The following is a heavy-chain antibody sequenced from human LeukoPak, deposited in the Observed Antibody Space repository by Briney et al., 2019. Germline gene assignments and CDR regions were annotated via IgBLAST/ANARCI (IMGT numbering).Heavy chain of an antibody. V-gene: IGHV3-9*01. CDR1: GFNFDDYA. Sequence: GGSLRLSCAASGFNFDDYAMHWVRQAPGKGLEWVSGISWNTNTIGYVDSVKGRFTISRDNAKNTLYLQMNSLRAEDTAVYYCARSIDSYYYYMDVWGKGTTVTISS. D-gene: IGHD2-21*01. CDR3: ARSIDSYYYYMDV. J-gene: IGHJ6*03. CDR2: ISWNTNTI.